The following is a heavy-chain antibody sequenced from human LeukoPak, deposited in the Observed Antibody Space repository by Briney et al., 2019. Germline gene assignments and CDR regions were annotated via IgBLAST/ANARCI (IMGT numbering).Heavy chain of an antibody. CDR3: ARSHMYGDYGEDI. D-gene: IGHD4-17*01. CDR2: INSVGGTT. CDR1: GFTFNSYG. V-gene: IGHV3-48*03. J-gene: IGHJ3*02. Sequence: GGSLRLSCAASGFTFNSYGMNWFRQAPGKGLEWISYINSVGGTTFYADSVKGRFTITRDNANNTLYLQMNSLRAEDAAIYYGARSHMYGDYGEDIWGHGTVVAVSS.